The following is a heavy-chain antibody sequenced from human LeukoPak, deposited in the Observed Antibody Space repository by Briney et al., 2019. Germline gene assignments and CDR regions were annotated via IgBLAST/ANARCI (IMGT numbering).Heavy chain of an antibody. CDR2: ISSSGSTI. D-gene: IGHD1-14*01. CDR3: ARGSLHHSSYGMDV. V-gene: IGHV3-11*01. Sequence: GGSLRLSCAASGFTFSDYYMSWIRQAPGKGLEWVSYISSSGSTIYYADSVKGRLTISRDNAKNSLYLQMNSLRAEDTAVYYCARGSLHHSSYGMDVWGQGTTVTVSS. J-gene: IGHJ6*02. CDR1: GFTFSDYY.